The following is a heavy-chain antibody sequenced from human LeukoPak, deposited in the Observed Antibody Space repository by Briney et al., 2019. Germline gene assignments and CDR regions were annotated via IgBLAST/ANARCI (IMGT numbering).Heavy chain of an antibody. J-gene: IGHJ4*02. CDR1: GYTFTGYY. D-gene: IGHD2-2*01. CDR3: ARDVGEYCSSTNCYASHY. V-gene: IGHV1-2*02. CDR2: INPHSGGT. Sequence: ASVKVSCKASGYTFTGYYIHWVRQAPGQGLEWMGWINPHSGGTNYAQKFQGGVTMSRDTSITTAYMELSSLRSDDTAVYYCARDVGEYCSSTNCYASHYWGQGTLVTVSS.